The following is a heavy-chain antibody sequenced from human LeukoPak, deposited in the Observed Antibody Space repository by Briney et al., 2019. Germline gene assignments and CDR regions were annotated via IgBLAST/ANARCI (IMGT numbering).Heavy chain of an antibody. D-gene: IGHD3-9*01. CDR2: IYYSGST. CDR1: GGSISSYH. Sequence: SETLSLTCTVSGGSISSYHWSWIRQPPGKGLEGIGYIYYSGSTNYKPSLRSRVTISVDTSKNQFSLKLSSVTAADTAVYYCARADYDILTGYYLFDYWGQGTLVTVSS. V-gene: IGHV4-59*01. J-gene: IGHJ4*02. CDR3: ARADYDILTGYYLFDY.